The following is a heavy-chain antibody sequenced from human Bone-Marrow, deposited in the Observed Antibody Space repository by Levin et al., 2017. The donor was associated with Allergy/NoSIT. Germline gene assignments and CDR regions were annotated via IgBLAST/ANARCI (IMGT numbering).Heavy chain of an antibody. V-gene: IGHV4-39*01. D-gene: IGHD3-22*01. J-gene: IGHJ3*02. Sequence: SETLSLTCTVSGGSISSSSYYWGWIRQPPGKGLEWIGSIYYSGSTYYNPSLKSRVTISVATSKNQFSLKLSSVTAADTAVYYCACITMIVVAPGAFDIWGQGTMVTVAS. CDR2: IYYSGST. CDR1: GGSISSSSYY. CDR3: ACITMIVVAPGAFDI.